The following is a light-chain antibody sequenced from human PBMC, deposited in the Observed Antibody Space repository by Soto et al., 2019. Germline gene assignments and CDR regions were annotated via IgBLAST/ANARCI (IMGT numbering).Light chain of an antibody. CDR1: QSVSSN. Sequence: EIVLTQFPATLSVSPGERATLSCRASQSVSSNLAWYQQKPGQAPRLLIYGASTRATGIPARFSGSGSGTDFTLTISSLQSEDFAVYYCQQYNNWPPHFGQGTKLEIK. CDR2: GAS. V-gene: IGKV3-15*01. CDR3: QQYNNWPPH. J-gene: IGKJ2*01.